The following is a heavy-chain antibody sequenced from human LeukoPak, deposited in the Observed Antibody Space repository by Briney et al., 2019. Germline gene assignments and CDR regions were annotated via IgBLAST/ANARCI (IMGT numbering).Heavy chain of an antibody. Sequence: PSETLSLTSTVSGGSISSYYWSCIRQPPGKGREWIGYIYYSGSTNYNPSLKSRVTISVDTSKNQFSLKLSSVTAADTAVYYCARTPSMVLRRVTRWFDPCSQGTLVTVSS. CDR1: GGSISSYY. D-gene: IGHD3-10*01. CDR2: IYYSGST. J-gene: IGHJ5*02. CDR3: ARTPSMVLRRVTRWFDP. V-gene: IGHV4-59*08.